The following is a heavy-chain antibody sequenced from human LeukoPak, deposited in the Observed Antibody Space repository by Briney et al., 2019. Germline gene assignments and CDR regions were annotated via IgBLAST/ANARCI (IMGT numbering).Heavy chain of an antibody. CDR3: ARGLVVVAATRTNWFDP. D-gene: IGHD2-15*01. Sequence: SETLSLTCTVSGGSISSYYWSWIRQPPGKGLEWIGYIYYSGSTNYNPSLKSRVTISVDTSKNQFSPKLSSVTAADTAVYYCARGLVVVAATRTNWFDPWGQGTLVTVSS. CDR1: GGSISSYY. CDR2: IYYSGST. V-gene: IGHV4-59*12. J-gene: IGHJ5*02.